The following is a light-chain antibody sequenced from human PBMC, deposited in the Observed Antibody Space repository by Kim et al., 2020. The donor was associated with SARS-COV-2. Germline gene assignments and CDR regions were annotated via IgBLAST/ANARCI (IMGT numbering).Light chain of an antibody. CDR1: SGSIASNY. J-gene: IGLJ3*02. CDR2: EDN. Sequence: GKTLTSSCTRSSGSIASNYVQWYQQRPGSSPTTVIYEDNHRPSGVPDRFSGSFDSYSNSASLTISGLKTEDEADYYCQSYDSSNQVFGGGTQLTVL. V-gene: IGLV6-57*01. CDR3: QSYDSSNQV.